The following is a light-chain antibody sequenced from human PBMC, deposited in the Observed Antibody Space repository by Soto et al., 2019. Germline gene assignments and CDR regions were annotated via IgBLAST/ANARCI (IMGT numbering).Light chain of an antibody. Sequence: QSVLAQPASVSGSPAQSITISCTGTSSDVGGYNYVSWYQHHPGKAPKLIIYEVSYRPSGVSTRFSGSKSGNTASLTISGLQADDEADYYCCSYTSTGTHVFGTGTKVTVL. V-gene: IGLV2-14*01. J-gene: IGLJ1*01. CDR3: CSYTSTGTHV. CDR1: SSDVGGYNY. CDR2: EVS.